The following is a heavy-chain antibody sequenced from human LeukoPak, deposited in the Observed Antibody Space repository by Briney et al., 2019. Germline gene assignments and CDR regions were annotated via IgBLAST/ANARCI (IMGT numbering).Heavy chain of an antibody. CDR3: ARVATVAFNY. D-gene: IGHD6-19*01. CDR1: GFPFSTPFNINA. CDR2: MNHVGTII. J-gene: IGHJ4*02. V-gene: IGHV3-21*01. Sequence: GGSLRLSCAAFGFPFSTPFNINAMTWVRQAPGKGLEWVATMNHVGTIIHYADSVKGRFTISRDNAKNSLYLQMDSLRVEDTAVYYCARVATVAFNYWGQGTLVTVSS.